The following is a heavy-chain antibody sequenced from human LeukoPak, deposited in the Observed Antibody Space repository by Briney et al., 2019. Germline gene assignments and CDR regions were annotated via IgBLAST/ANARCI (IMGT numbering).Heavy chain of an antibody. V-gene: IGHV3-73*01. D-gene: IGHD5-18*01. CDR3: TRHADLVDTAMGGMTD. CDR2: IRSKANSYAT. J-gene: IGHJ4*02. Sequence: GGSLRLSCAASGFTFSSYEMNWVRQASGKGLEWVGRIRSKANSYATAYAASVKGRFTISRDDSKNTAYLQMNSLKTEDTAVYYCTRHADLVDTAMGGMTDWGQGTLVTVSS. CDR1: GFTFSSYE.